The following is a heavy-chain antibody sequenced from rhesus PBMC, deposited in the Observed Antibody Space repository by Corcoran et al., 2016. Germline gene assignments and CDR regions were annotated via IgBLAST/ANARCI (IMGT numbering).Heavy chain of an antibody. CDR3: ARESGSGYGLDS. D-gene: IGHD2-33*01. CDR1: GGSLSGYYF. V-gene: IGHV4-73*01. J-gene: IGHJ6*01. CDR2: IDCNSAST. Sequence: QVKLQQWGEGLVKPSETLSLTCAGYGGSLSGYYFWSWIRQAPGKGLEGIGNIDCNSASTNYNPSLKNRVTISKDTSKNQFSLKLSSVTAADTAVYYCARESGSGYGLDSWGQGVVVTVSS.